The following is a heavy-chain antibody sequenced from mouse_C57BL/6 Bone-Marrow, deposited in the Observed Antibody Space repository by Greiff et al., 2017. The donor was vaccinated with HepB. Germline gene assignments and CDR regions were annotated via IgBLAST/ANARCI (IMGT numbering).Heavy chain of an antibody. CDR1: EYEFPSHD. V-gene: IGHV5-2*01. CDR3: ARPLWSAYAMDY. CDR2: INSDGGST. D-gene: IGHD1-1*02. Sequence: DVMLVESGGGLVQPGESLKLSCESNEYEFPSHDMSWVRRTPEKRLELVAAINSDGGSTYYPDTMERRFIISRDNTKKTLYLQMSSLRSEDTALYYCARPLWSAYAMDYWGQGTSVTVSS. J-gene: IGHJ4*01.